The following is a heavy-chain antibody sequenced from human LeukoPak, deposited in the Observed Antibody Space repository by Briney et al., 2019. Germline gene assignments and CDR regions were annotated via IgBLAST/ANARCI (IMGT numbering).Heavy chain of an antibody. CDR2: IYTSGST. Sequence: SETLSLTCTVSGGSIRSYYWSWIRQPAGKGLEWIGRIYTSGSTNYNPSLKSRVTMSVDTSKNQFSLKLSSVTAADTAVYYCARGPLSSDYWYFDLWGRGTLVTVSS. V-gene: IGHV4-4*07. J-gene: IGHJ2*01. CDR3: ARGPLSSDYWYFDL. CDR1: GGSIRSYY. D-gene: IGHD2-2*01.